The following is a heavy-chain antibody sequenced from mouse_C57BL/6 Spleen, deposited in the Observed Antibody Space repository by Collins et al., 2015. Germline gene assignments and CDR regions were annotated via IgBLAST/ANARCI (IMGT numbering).Heavy chain of an antibody. Sequence: EVQLVESGGGLVQPKGSLKLSCAASGFTFNTYAMNWVRQAPGKGLEWVARIRSKSNNYATYYADSVKDRFTISRDDSQSMLYLQMNNLKTEDTAMYYCVRRGYRFDYWGQGTTLTVSS. J-gene: IGHJ2*01. CDR3: VRRGYRFDY. CDR1: GFTFNTYA. D-gene: IGHD2-14*01. CDR2: IRSKSNNYAT. V-gene: IGHV10-1*02.